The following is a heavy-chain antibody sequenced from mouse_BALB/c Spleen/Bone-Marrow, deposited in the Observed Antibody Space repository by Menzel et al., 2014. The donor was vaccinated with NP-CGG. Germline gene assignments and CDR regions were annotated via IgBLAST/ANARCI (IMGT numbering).Heavy chain of an antibody. D-gene: IGHD1-1*01. CDR3: ASYYYGSSSFA. V-gene: IGHV14-3*02. J-gene: IGHJ3*01. CDR1: DFNIKDTY. Sequence: LKQTGPNFIHRSASGKLSCTSSDFNIKDTYMHWVKQRPEQGLEWIGRIDPANGNTKYDPKFQGKATITADTSSNTAYLQLSSLTSEDTAVYYCASYYYGSSSFA. CDR2: IDPANGNT.